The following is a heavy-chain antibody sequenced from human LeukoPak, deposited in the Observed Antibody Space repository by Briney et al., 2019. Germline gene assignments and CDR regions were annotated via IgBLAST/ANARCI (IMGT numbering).Heavy chain of an antibody. Sequence: PGGSLRLSCAASGFTFSDYYMSWVRQAPGKGLEWISLIYSGGTTYYADSVMGRFTISRDNSKTTLFLQMNSLKAEDTAVYYCATGGRSGVALEQWGQGTLVTVSS. D-gene: IGHD1/OR15-1a*01. V-gene: IGHV3-53*01. CDR3: ATGGRSGVALEQ. CDR2: IYSGGTT. CDR1: GFTFSDYY. J-gene: IGHJ4*02.